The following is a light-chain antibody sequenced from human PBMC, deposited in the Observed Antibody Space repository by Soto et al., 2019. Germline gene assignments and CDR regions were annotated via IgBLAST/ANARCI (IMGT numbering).Light chain of an antibody. J-gene: IGKJ1*01. CDR3: QQYHSLWT. CDR1: HSVLYSSNNKNY. Sequence: EIVMSQSPESMAVSLGERATINCKFSHSVLYSSNNKNYLAWYQQKPGQPPKLLIYWASTRESGVPDRFSGSGSGTDFTLTISSLQAEDVAVYYCQQYHSLWTFGQGTKV. CDR2: WAS. V-gene: IGKV4-1*01.